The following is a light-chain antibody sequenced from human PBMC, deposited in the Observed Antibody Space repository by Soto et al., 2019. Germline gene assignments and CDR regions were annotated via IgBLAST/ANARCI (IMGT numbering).Light chain of an antibody. Sequence: QSALTQPTSVSGSPGQSITISCTGTSCDVGGYNYVSWYQQHPGKAPKLMIYDVSNRPSGVSNRFSGSKSGNTASLTISGLQAEEEADYYCSSYTSSRTLVFGGGTKLTVL. CDR2: DVS. CDR3: SSYTSSRTLV. CDR1: SCDVGGYNY. J-gene: IGLJ3*02. V-gene: IGLV2-14*01.